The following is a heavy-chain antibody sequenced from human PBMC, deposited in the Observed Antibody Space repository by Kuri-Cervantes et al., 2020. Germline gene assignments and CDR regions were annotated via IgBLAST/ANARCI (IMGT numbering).Heavy chain of an antibody. CDR2: IKQDGSEK. Sequence: GGSLRLSCAASGFTFSSYWMSWVRQAPGKGLEWVANIKQDGSEKYYVDSVKGRFTISRDNAKNSLYLQMNSLRDEDTAVYYCARNNPQLMDGFWGQGTLVTVSS. CDR1: GFTFSSYW. D-gene: IGHD1-1*01. CDR3: ARNNPQLMDGF. J-gene: IGHJ4*02. V-gene: IGHV3-7*01.